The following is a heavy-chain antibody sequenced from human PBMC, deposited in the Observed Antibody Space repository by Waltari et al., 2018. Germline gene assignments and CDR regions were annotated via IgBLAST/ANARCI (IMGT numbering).Heavy chain of an antibody. CDR3: ARAGGYCSSTSCLAAEYFQH. V-gene: IGHV1-69*12. CDR1: GGTFSSYA. CDR2: IIPTLGTA. D-gene: IGHD2-2*01. J-gene: IGHJ1*01. Sequence: QVQLVQSGAEVKKPGSSVKVSCKASGGTFSSYAISWVRQAPGQGLEWMGGIIPTLGTANYAQKFQGRVTITADESTSTAYMELSSLRSEDTAVYYCARAGGYCSSTSCLAAEYFQHWGQGTLVTVSS.